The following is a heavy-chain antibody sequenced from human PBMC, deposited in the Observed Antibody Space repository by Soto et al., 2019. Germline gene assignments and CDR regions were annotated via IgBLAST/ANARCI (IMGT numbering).Heavy chain of an antibody. CDR1: GFTVSNPY. Sequence: EVQLVETGGGLIQPGGSLRLSCAASGFTVSNPYMTWVRQPPGKGLECVSVIYTARGTNYADSVKGRFIISRDNSKNTLYLQMNSLRAEDTAVYYCARALPVAKGGFDPWGQGTLVTVSS. CDR2: IYTARGT. CDR3: ARALPVAKGGFDP. D-gene: IGHD2-2*01. V-gene: IGHV3-53*02. J-gene: IGHJ5*02.